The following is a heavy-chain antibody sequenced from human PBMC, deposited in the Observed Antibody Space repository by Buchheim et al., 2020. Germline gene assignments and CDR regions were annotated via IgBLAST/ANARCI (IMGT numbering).Heavy chain of an antibody. CDR3: AREGDIVVVVATTYYFDD. J-gene: IGHJ4*02. CDR1: GFTFSSYA. V-gene: IGHV3-30*01. D-gene: IGHD2-15*01. CDR2: ISYDGSNK. Sequence: QVQLVESGGGVVQPGRSLRLSCAASGFTFSSYAMHWVRQAPGKGLEWVAGISYDGSNKYYADSVKGRFTISRDNSKNTLYLQMNSLRAEDTAVYYCAREGDIVVVVATTYYFDDWGQGTL.